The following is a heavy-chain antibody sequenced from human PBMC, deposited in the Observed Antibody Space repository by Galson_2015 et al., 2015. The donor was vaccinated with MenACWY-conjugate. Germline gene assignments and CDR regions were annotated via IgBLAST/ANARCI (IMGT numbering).Heavy chain of an antibody. Sequence: SLRLSCAASGFTFSSYRMNWVRQAPGKGLEWVSSISSSSSYIYYADSVKGRFTISRDNAKNSLYLQMNSLRAEDTAVYYCARDASYYYYMDVWGKGTTVTVSS. CDR3: ARDASYYYYMDV. V-gene: IGHV3-21*01. J-gene: IGHJ6*03. CDR2: ISSSSSYI. CDR1: GFTFSSYR.